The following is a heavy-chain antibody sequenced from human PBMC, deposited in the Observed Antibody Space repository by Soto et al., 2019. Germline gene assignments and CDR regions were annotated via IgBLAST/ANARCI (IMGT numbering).Heavy chain of an antibody. CDR1: GGSFSGYY. D-gene: IGHD3-10*01. Sequence: ETLSLTCAVYGGSFSGYYWSWIRQPPGKGLEWIGEINHSGSTNYNPSLKSRVTISVDTSKNQFSLKLSSVTAADTAVYYCARGGIGSYYYYGMDVWGQGTTVTVSS. J-gene: IGHJ6*02. V-gene: IGHV4-34*01. CDR3: ARGGIGSYYYYGMDV. CDR2: INHSGST.